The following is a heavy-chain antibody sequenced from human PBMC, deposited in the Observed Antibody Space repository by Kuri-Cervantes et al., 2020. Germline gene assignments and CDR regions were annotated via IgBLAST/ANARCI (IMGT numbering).Heavy chain of an antibody. V-gene: IGHV3-9*01. CDR3: ARGSGTMAGTLD. Sequence: GGSLRLSCAASGFTFDDYAMHWVRQAPGKGLEWVSGISWNSGSIGYADSVKGRFTISRDNSKNTVYLQMNSLRAEDTAVYYCARGSGTMAGTLDWGQGTLVTVSS. J-gene: IGHJ4*02. CDR2: ISWNSGSI. D-gene: IGHD6-19*01. CDR1: GFTFDDYA.